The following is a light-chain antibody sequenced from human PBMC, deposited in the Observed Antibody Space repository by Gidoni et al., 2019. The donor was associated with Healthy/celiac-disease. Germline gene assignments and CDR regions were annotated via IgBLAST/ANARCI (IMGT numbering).Light chain of an antibody. CDR2: AAS. V-gene: IGKV1-39*01. CDR1: QSISSY. CDR3: QQSYSTPPNT. Sequence: DIKMTQSTSSLSASVGDRVTITCRASQSISSYLNWYQQKPGKAPKLLIYAASSLQSGVPSRFSGSGSGTDFTLTISSLQPEDFATYYCQQSYSTPPNTFGQGTKLEIK. J-gene: IGKJ2*01.